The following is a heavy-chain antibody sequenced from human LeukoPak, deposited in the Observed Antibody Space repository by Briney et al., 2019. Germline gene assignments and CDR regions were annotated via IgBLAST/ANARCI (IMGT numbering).Heavy chain of an antibody. CDR2: IIPIFGTA. CDR3: ARTQGYSSSSWARYDP. V-gene: IGHV1-69*06. Sequence: ASVKVSCKASGGTFSSYAISWVRQAPGQGLEWMGGIIPIFGTANYAQKFQGRVTITADKSTTTAYMELSSLRSEDTAVYYCARTQGYSSSSWARYDPWGREPWSPSPQ. D-gene: IGHD6-6*01. CDR1: GGTFSSYA. J-gene: IGHJ5*02.